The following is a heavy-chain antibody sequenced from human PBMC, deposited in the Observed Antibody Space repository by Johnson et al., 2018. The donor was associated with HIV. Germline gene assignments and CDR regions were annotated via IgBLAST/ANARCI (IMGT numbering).Heavy chain of an antibody. CDR3: ARCRDAYTLLSALDI. V-gene: IGHV3-33*08. CDR1: GFTFSSYA. Sequence: QVQLVESGGGVVQPGRSLRLSCAASGFTFSSYAMHWVRQAPGKGLEWVAVIWYDGSYKYYADSVKGRFTISRDSSKNTLYLDMITLRAEDTAVYYCARCRDAYTLLSALDIWGHGTMVTVSS. D-gene: IGHD5-24*01. J-gene: IGHJ3*02. CDR2: IWYDGSYK.